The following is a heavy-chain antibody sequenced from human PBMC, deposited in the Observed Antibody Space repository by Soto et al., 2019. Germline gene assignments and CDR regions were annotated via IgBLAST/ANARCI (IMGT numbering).Heavy chain of an antibody. J-gene: IGHJ4*02. D-gene: IGHD3-22*01. CDR1: GYTFTSYG. CDR3: ARDPVDYYDSSGSDY. V-gene: IGHV1-18*01. Sequence: ASVKVSCKASGYTFTSYGISWVRQAPGQGLEWMGWISAYNGNTNYAQKLQGRVTMTTDTSTSTAYMELRSLRSDDTAVYYCARDPVDYYDSSGSDYWGQGTLVTVSS. CDR2: ISAYNGNT.